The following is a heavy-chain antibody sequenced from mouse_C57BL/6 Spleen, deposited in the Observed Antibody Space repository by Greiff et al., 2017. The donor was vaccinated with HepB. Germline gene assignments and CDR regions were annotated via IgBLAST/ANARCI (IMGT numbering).Heavy chain of an antibody. CDR3: ASSPTIVTPYYFDY. V-gene: IGHV1-58*01. Sequence: EVQLQESGAELVRPGSSVKMSCKTSGYTFTSYGINWVKQRPGQGLEWIGYIYIGNGYTEYNEKFKGKATLTSDTSSSTAYMQLSSLTSEDSAIYFCASSPTIVTPYYFDYWGQGTTLTVSS. CDR1: GYTFTSYG. D-gene: IGHD2-5*01. J-gene: IGHJ2*01. CDR2: IYIGNGYT.